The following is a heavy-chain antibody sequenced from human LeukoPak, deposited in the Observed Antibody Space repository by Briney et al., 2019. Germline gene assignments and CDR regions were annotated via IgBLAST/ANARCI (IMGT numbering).Heavy chain of an antibody. CDR1: GYTFTDYY. D-gene: IGHD1-26*01. CDR2: ISAYNGNT. CDR3: ARVLVGATTNYYYYGMDV. V-gene: IGHV1-18*04. Sequence: ASVKVSCKASGYTFTDYYIHWLRQAPGQGLEWMGWISAYNGNTNYAQKLQGRVTMTTDTSTSTAYMELRSLRSDDTAVYYCARVLVGATTNYYYYGMDVWGQGTTVTVSS. J-gene: IGHJ6*02.